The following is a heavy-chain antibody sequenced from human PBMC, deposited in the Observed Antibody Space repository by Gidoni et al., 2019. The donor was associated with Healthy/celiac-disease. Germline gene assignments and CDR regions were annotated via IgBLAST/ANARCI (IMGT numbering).Heavy chain of an antibody. Sequence: EVQLLESGGGLVQPGGSIRLSCAASGFTFRSYALIWVRQSPGRGLEWVSAISGSGGSTYYADTVKGRFTISRDNSKNTLYLQMNSLRAEDTAVYYCAKADIVVVVAATPGAFDIWGQGTMVTVSS. CDR3: AKADIVVVVAATPGAFDI. V-gene: IGHV3-23*01. J-gene: IGHJ3*02. D-gene: IGHD2-15*01. CDR1: GFTFRSYA. CDR2: ISGSGGST.